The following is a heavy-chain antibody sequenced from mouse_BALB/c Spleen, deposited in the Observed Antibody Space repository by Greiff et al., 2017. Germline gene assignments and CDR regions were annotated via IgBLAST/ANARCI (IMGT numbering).Heavy chain of an antibody. CDR2: ISYSGST. Sequence: EVKLQESGPGLVKPSQSLSLTCTVTGYSITSDYAWNWIRQFPGNKLEWMGYISYSGSTSYNPSLKSRISITRDTSKNQFFLQLNSVTTEDTATYYCAREECYGPFDYWGQGTTLTVSS. CDR3: AREECYGPFDY. J-gene: IGHJ2*01. CDR1: GYSITSDYA. D-gene: IGHD1-2*01. V-gene: IGHV3-2*02.